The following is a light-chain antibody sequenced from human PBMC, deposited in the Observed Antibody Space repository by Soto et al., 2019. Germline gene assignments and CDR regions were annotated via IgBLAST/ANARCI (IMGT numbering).Light chain of an antibody. CDR1: QSVSNY. J-gene: IGKJ1*01. Sequence: ETVLTQSPATLSLSPGERVTLSCRASQSVSNYLAWYQQKPGQAPRLLIYDASNRATGIPARFSGSGSGTDFTLTISSLEPEDFAVYYCQQRSNWPPTWTFGQGTKVEIK. V-gene: IGKV3-11*01. CDR3: QQRSNWPPTWT. CDR2: DAS.